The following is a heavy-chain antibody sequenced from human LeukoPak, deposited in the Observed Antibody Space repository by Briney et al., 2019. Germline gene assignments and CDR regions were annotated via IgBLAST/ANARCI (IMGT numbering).Heavy chain of an antibody. CDR1: GFTVSNNY. D-gene: IGHD3-16*01. Sequence: GGSLRLSCAASGFTVSNNYMSWVRQAPGKGLEWVSVIYSGDNTYYVESVKGRFTISRDNSKNTLFLQMNRLRAEDTAVYYCAGRRVLDASFDYRGQGTLVTVSS. CDR2: IYSGDNT. J-gene: IGHJ4*02. V-gene: IGHV3-66*02. CDR3: AGRRVLDASFDY.